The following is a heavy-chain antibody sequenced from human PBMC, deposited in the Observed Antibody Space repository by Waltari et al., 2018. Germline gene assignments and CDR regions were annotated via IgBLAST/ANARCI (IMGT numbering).Heavy chain of an antibody. CDR3: ARVRRTYSSSSNYYYYMDV. D-gene: IGHD6-6*01. CDR2: IIPIFGTA. CDR1: GGTFSSYA. V-gene: IGHV1-69*01. J-gene: IGHJ6*03. Sequence: QVQLVQSGAEVKKPGSSVKVSCKASGGTFSSYAISWVRQAPGQGLEWMGGIIPIFGTANYAQKSQGRVTITADESTSTAYMELSSLRSEDTAVYYCARVRRTYSSSSNYYYYMDVWGKGTTVTVSS.